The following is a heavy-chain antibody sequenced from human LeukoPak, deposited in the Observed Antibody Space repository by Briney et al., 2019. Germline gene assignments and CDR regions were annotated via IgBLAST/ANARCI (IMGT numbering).Heavy chain of an antibody. CDR3: VREGATYYDILTGYYHLDY. V-gene: IGHV3-30*01. CDR1: GFTFSSYA. D-gene: IGHD3-9*01. CDR2: ISYDGRNK. Sequence: GGSLRLSCAASGFTFSSYALHWFRQAPGKGPEWVAVISYDGRNKYYGESMKGRFTISRDNSKNTLSLQMDSLRGEDTAVYYCVREGATYYDILTGYYHLDYWGQGTLVTVSS. J-gene: IGHJ4*02.